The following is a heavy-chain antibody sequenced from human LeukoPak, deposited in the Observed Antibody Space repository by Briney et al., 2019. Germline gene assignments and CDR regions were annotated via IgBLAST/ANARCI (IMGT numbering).Heavy chain of an antibody. Sequence: SVKVSCKASGGTFSSYAISWVRQAPGQGLEWMGGIIPIFGTANYAQKFQGRVTITADESTSTAYMELSSLRSEDTVVYYCTRLAGGDAFDIWGPGTMVTVSS. J-gene: IGHJ3*02. CDR3: TRLAGGDAFDI. CDR1: GGTFSSYA. V-gene: IGHV1-69*13. D-gene: IGHD2-15*01. CDR2: IIPIFGTA.